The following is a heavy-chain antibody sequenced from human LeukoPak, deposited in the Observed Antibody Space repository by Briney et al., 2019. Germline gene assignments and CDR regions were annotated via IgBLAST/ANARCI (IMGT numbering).Heavy chain of an antibody. CDR2: ISGSGDST. CDR3: AKHGHIVVDYFDY. Sequence: QPGGSLRLSCAASGFTFSTYAMSWVRQAPGKGLEWVSAISGSGDSTYYADSVKGRFTISRDNFKNTLYLQINSLRAEDTAVYYCAKHGHIVVDYFDYWGQGTLVTVSS. D-gene: IGHD2-15*01. CDR1: GFTFSTYA. J-gene: IGHJ4*02. V-gene: IGHV3-23*01.